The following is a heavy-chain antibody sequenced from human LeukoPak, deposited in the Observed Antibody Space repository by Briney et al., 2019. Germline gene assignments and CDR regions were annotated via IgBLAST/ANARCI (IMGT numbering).Heavy chain of an antibody. Sequence: SETLSLTCTVSGASISVYHWSWIRQPPGKGLEWIGEINHSGSTNYNPSLKSRVTISVDTSKNQFSLKLSSVTAADTAVYYCALLGYCSSTSCRFDYWGQGTLVTVSS. D-gene: IGHD2-2*01. CDR2: INHSGST. J-gene: IGHJ4*02. CDR1: GASISVYH. V-gene: IGHV4-34*01. CDR3: ALLGYCSSTSCRFDY.